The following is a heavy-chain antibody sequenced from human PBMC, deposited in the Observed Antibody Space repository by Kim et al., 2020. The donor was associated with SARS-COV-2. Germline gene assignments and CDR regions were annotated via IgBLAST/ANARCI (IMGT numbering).Heavy chain of an antibody. V-gene: IGHV3-20*01. D-gene: IGHD6-19*01. CDR3: ARDRGIAVTGTFDS. Sequence: GGSLRLSCAASGFTFDDYGMSWVRQAPGKGLEWVSGINWNGGSTGYADSLKGRFTISRDNAKNSLYLQMNSLRAEDTALYHCARDRGIAVTGTFDSWGQGTLVTVSS. CDR1: GFTFDDYG. CDR2: INWNGGST. J-gene: IGHJ4*02.